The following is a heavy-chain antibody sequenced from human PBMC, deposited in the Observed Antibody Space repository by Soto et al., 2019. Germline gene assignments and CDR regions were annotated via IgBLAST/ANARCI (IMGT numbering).Heavy chain of an antibody. CDR1: GLTFSNYA. D-gene: IGHD4-4*01. CDR2: ISGSGGST. J-gene: IGHJ4*02. CDR3: AKVYDFSNSGVDF. V-gene: IGHV3-23*01. Sequence: GGSLRLSCAASGLTFSNYAMNWVRQAPGKGLEWVSAISGSGGSTHYADSVKGRFTISRDNSKNTLYLQMNSLRAEDTAVYYCAKVYDFSNSGVDFWGQGTLVTVSS.